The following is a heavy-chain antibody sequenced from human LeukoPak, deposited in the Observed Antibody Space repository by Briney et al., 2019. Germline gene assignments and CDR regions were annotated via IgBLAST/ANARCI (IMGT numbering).Heavy chain of an antibody. CDR3: AGGMGSGWSKVGGY. CDR2: IYYSGST. V-gene: IGHV4-31*03. CDR1: GGSISSGGYY. J-gene: IGHJ4*02. Sequence: SQTLSLTCTVSGGSISSGGYYWSWIRQHPGKGLEWIGYIYYSGSTNYNPSLKSRVTISVDTSKNQFSLKLSSVTAADTAVYYCAGGMGSGWSKVGGYWGQGTLVTVSS. D-gene: IGHD6-19*01.